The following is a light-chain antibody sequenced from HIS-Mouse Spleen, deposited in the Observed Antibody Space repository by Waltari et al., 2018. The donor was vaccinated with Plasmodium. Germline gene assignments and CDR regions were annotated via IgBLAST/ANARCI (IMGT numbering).Light chain of an antibody. CDR2: EDS. V-gene: IGLV3-10*01. J-gene: IGLJ3*02. CDR1: ALPQKH. Sequence: SYELTQPPSVSVSPGQTPRTTCSGDALPQKHAYWYQQKSGQAPVLVIYEDSKRPSGSPERFSGSSSGTMATLTISGAQVEDEADYYCYSTDSSGNHRVFGGGTKLTVL. CDR3: YSTDSSGNHRV.